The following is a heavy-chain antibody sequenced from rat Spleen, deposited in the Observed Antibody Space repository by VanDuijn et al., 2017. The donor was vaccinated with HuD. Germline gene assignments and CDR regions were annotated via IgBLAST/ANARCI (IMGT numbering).Heavy chain of an antibody. CDR2: IWAGGTP. D-gene: IGHD1-6*01. J-gene: IGHJ2*01. Sequence: QVHLKESGPGLMQPSETLSLTCTVSGFSLTSNGVGWLRQPLGKGLVWMGTIWAGGTPHYNSAVQSRLIINRDTSKSQVFLKMNSLLPEDTGPYYCTRHPLLYTTDYYYYFDYWRQGVMVTVSS. CDR3: TRHPLLYTTDYYYYFDY. V-gene: IGHV2-72*01. CDR1: GFSLTSNG.